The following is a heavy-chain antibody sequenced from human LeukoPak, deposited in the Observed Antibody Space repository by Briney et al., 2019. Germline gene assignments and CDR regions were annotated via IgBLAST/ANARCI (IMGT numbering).Heavy chain of an antibody. V-gene: IGHV1-69*05. D-gene: IGHD6-13*01. CDR2: IIPIFGTA. Sequence: SVKVSCKASGGTFSSYAISWVRQAPGQGLEWMGGIIPIFGTANYAQKFQGRVTITRDTSASTAYMELSSLRSEDTAVYYCARSYMAAAAKGYWGQGTLVTVSS. CDR1: GGTFSSYA. J-gene: IGHJ4*02. CDR3: ARSYMAAAAKGY.